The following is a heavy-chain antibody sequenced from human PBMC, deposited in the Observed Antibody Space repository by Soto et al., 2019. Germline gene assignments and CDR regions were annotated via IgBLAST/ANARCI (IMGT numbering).Heavy chain of an antibody. V-gene: IGHV3-33*03. CDR2: IWYDGNRK. Sequence: GGSLRLSRAASGFSFSSSGMPWVRQAPGKGLEWVAVIWYDGNRKYYGDSVRGRCTISRDNSKKTLYLEMNSLRAEDTAVYYCGVDTTGLTDYWGQGPLVNVSS. CDR1: GFSFSSSG. CDR3: GVDTTGLTDY. J-gene: IGHJ4*02. D-gene: IGHD5-18*01.